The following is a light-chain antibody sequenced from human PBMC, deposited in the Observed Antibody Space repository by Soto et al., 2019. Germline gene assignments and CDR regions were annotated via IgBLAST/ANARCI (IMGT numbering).Light chain of an antibody. J-gene: IGKJ1*01. V-gene: IGKV3-20*01. CDR3: QQYSSSTWT. Sequence: ETVLTQSPGTLSLSPGERATLSCRASQTIRSNYLAWYRQTPGQAPRLLIYVASNRATGIADRFSGSGSGTDFTLIISRLEPEDFALYYCQQYSSSTWTFGQGTKVEIK. CDR1: QTIRSNY. CDR2: VAS.